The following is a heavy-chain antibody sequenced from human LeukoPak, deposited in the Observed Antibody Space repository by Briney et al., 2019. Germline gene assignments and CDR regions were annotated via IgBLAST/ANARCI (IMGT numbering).Heavy chain of an antibody. Sequence: TGGSLRLSCAASGFTFSSYGMHWVRQAPGKGLEWVAVISYDGSNKYYADSVKGRFTISRDNSKNTLFLQMNSLRAEDTAVYYCARDHLFFDYWGQGTLVTVSS. CDR3: ARDHLFFDY. J-gene: IGHJ4*02. CDR1: GFTFSSYG. CDR2: ISYDGSNK. V-gene: IGHV3-30*19.